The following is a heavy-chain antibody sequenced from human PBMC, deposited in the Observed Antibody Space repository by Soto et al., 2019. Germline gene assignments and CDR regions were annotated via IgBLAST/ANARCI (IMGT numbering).Heavy chain of an antibody. CDR1: GFTFSSYG. Sequence: PGGSLRLSCAASGFTFSSYGMHWVRQAPGKGLEWVAVISYDGSNKYYADSVKGRFTISRDNSKNTLYLQMNSLRAEDTAVYYCAKERTKKGSYRTTLFDYWGQGTLVTVSS. CDR3: AKERTKKGSYRTTLFDY. J-gene: IGHJ4*02. CDR2: ISYDGSNK. D-gene: IGHD4-4*01. V-gene: IGHV3-30*18.